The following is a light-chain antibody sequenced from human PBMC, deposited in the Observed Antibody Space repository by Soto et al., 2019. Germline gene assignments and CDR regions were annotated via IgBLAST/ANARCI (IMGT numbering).Light chain of an antibody. V-gene: IGKV1-39*01. J-gene: IGKJ2*01. CDR2: AAS. CDR3: QQSYSTPT. CDR1: QSISNY. Sequence: DIQMTQSPSSLSASVGDRVTITCRASQSISNYLNWYQHKPEKAPKLLIYAASSLQSGVPSRFSGRGSGTDFTLTISSLQPEDFGTYYCQQSYSTPTFGQGTKLEI.